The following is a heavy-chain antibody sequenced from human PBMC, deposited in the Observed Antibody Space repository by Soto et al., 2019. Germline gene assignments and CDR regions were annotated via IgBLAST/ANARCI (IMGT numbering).Heavy chain of an antibody. J-gene: IGHJ4*02. Sequence: SETLSLTGTVTGDSISSSSTWWSWVRQPPGKGLEWIGEIYHTGSTNYNPSLKSRVTMSVDKSKNQFSLSLSSVTAADTAVYFCAGGNHGITGTTDFWGQGALVTVSS. CDR1: GDSISSSSTW. V-gene: IGHV4-4*02. CDR3: AGGNHGITGTTDF. CDR2: IYHTGST. D-gene: IGHD1-7*01.